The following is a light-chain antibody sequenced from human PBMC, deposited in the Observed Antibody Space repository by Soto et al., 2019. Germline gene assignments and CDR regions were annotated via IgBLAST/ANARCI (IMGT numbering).Light chain of an antibody. Sequence: QAVVTQPPSASGTPGQRVTISCSGSSSNIGSNYGYWYQQLPGTAPKLLIYRNNQRPSGVPDRFSGSKFGTSASLAISGLRSEDEADYYCAAWDDSLSGVVFGGGTKVTVL. V-gene: IGLV1-47*01. CDR2: RNN. CDR3: AAWDDSLSGVV. J-gene: IGLJ3*02. CDR1: SSNIGSNY.